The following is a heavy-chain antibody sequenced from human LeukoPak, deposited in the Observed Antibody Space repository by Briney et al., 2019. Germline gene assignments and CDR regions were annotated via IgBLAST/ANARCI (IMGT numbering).Heavy chain of an antibody. Sequence: ASVKVSCKASGYTFTSYYMHWVRQAPGQGLEWMGIINPSGGNTSYAQKFQGRVTTTRDTSTSTVYMELSSLRSEDTAVYYCARELGIEFDPWGQGTLVTVSS. CDR3: ARELGIEFDP. CDR2: INPSGGNT. V-gene: IGHV1-46*01. CDR1: GYTFTSYY. J-gene: IGHJ5*02. D-gene: IGHD3-9*01.